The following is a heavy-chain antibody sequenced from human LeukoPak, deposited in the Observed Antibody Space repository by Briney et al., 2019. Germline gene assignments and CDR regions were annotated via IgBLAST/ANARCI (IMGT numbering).Heavy chain of an antibody. CDR1: GFTFSNAW. CDR3: AREEHDYVWGSYRYYYYYGIDV. D-gene: IGHD3-16*02. Sequence: GGSLRLSCAASGFTFSNAWMNWVRQAPGKGLEWVGRIRSKTDGGTTDYAAPVKGRFTISRDDSKNTLYLQMNSLQTEDTAVYYCAREEHDYVWGSYRYYYYYGIDVWGQGTTVTVSS. CDR2: IRSKTDGGTT. J-gene: IGHJ6*02. V-gene: IGHV3-15*07.